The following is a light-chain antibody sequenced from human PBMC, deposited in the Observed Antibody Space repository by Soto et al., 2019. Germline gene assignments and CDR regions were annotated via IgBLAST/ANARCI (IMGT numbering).Light chain of an antibody. Sequence: QSALTQPGSVSGSPGQSITISCTGTSSDVGSYNLVSWYQHHPGKAPKLMIYEVNKWPSGVSNRFSGSKSGNTASLTISGLQAEDEADYYCCSYAGDSTWVFGGGTKLTVL. CDR2: EVN. J-gene: IGLJ3*02. CDR1: SSDVGSYNL. V-gene: IGLV2-23*02. CDR3: CSYAGDSTWV.